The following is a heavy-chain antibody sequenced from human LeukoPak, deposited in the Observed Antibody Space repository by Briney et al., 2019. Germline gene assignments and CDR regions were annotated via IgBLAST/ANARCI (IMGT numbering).Heavy chain of an antibody. V-gene: IGHV3-23*01. J-gene: IGHJ5*02. D-gene: IGHD2-2*01. Sequence: GGSLRLSCAASGFSFSSYAMNWVRQAPGKGLEWVSTISAGGSSTHYADSVKGRFTISRGNSKNTLYLQMNSLRAEDTAVYYCAKGGYCSSSSCYYGWFDPWGQGTLVTVSS. CDR3: AKGGYCSSSSCYYGWFDP. CDR2: ISAGGSST. CDR1: GFSFSSYA.